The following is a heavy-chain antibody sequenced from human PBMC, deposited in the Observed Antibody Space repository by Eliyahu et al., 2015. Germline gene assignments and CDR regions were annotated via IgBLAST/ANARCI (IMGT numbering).Heavy chain of an antibody. Sequence: GLVKPSETLSLTCTVSDASISSYYWSWIRQPAGKGLEWIGRIYTSGSTNYNPSLKSRVTMSVDTSKNQFSLRLSSVTAADTAVYYCAKVRAYSSQFDYWGPGILVTVSS. CDR3: AKVRAYSSQFDY. CDR2: IYTSGST. D-gene: IGHD6-13*01. CDR1: DASISSYY. V-gene: IGHV4-4*07. J-gene: IGHJ4*02.